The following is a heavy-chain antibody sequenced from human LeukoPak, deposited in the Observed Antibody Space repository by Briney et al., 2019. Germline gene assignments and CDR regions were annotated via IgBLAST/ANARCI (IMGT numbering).Heavy chain of an antibody. CDR3: AREGAYYDFWSGYYTLRMCDY. V-gene: IGHV4-4*07. CDR2: IYTSGST. Sequence: PSETLSLTCTVSGGSISSYYWSWIRQPAGKGLEWIGRIYTSGSTNYNPSLQSRVTMSVDTSKNQFSLKLSSVTAADTAVYYCAREGAYYDFWSGYYTLRMCDYWGQGTLVTVSS. J-gene: IGHJ4*02. D-gene: IGHD3-3*01. CDR1: GGSISSYY.